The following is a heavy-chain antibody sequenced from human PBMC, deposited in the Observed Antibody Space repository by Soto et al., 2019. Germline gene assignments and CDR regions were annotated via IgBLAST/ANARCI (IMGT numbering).Heavy chain of an antibody. Sequence: EVQLLESGGGLVQPGGSLRLSCAASGFMFTNYDMSWVRQAPGKGLEWVSVISGSGRSTYYADSVKGRFPISRDNSKNTRYLQMTSLRAEDTAVYYCAKDPRFLESFPQDYWGQGTLVTVSS. D-gene: IGHD3-3*01. J-gene: IGHJ4*02. V-gene: IGHV3-23*01. CDR1: GFMFTNYD. CDR3: AKDPRFLESFPQDY. CDR2: ISGSGRST.